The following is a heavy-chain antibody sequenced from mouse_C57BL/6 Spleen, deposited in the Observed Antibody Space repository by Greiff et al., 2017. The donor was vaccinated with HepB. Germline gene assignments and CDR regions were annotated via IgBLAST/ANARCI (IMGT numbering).Heavy chain of an antibody. Sequence: QVQLQQPGAELVRPGASVTLSCKASGYTFTDYEMHWVKQTPVHGLEWIGAIDPETGGTAYNQKFKGKAILTADKSSSTAYMELRSLTSEDSAVYYCTRKGPYYSNYFDYWGQGTTLTVSS. CDR3: TRKGPYYSNYFDY. V-gene: IGHV1-15*01. D-gene: IGHD2-5*01. CDR2: IDPETGGT. CDR1: GYTFTDYE. J-gene: IGHJ2*01.